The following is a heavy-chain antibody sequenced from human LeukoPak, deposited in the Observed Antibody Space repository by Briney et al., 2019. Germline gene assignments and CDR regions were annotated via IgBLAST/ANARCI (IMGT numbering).Heavy chain of an antibody. D-gene: IGHD2-15*01. J-gene: IGHJ4*02. CDR3: ARDLGSHFDF. Sequence: GRSLRLSCTASGFIFSRYGMHWVRQAPGKGLEWVALIRFDGSNRYYADSVKGRFSISRDKGKNTLYLQMHSLRAEDTSVYYCARDLGSHFDFWGQGTLVTVSS. CDR1: GFIFSRYG. V-gene: IGHV3-33*01. CDR2: IRFDGSNR.